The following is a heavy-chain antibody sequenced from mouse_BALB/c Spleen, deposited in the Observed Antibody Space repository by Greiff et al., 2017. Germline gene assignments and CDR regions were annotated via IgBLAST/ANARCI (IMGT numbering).Heavy chain of an antibody. CDR2: IAPGSGST. CDR3: ARGWITTATFAY. V-gene: IGHV1-54*01. CDR1: GYAFTNYL. D-gene: IGHD1-2*01. Sequence: SGAELVRPGTSVKVSCKASGYAFTNYLIEWVKQRPGQGLEWIGRIAPGSGSTYYNEMFKGKATLTVDTSSSTAYIQLSSLSSEDSAVYFCARGWITTATFAYWGQGTLVTVSA. J-gene: IGHJ3*01.